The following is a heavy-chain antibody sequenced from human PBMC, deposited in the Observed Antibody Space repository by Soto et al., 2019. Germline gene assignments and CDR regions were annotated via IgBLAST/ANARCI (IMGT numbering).Heavy chain of an antibody. CDR3: ARSGAGSGWL. D-gene: IGHD6-19*01. J-gene: IGHJ4*02. CDR2: IYNSGST. CDR1: GDSVSSGRYY. Sequence: PSETLSLTCTVSGDSVSSGRYYWSWSRQPPGKGLEWIGYIYNSGSTNYKSSLKSRITISVDTSKNQFSLKLTSVTAADTAVYYWARSGAGSGWLGGQGTLVTLSS. V-gene: IGHV4-61*01.